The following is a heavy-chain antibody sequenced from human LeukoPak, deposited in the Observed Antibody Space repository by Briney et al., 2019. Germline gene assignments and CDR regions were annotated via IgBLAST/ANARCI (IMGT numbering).Heavy chain of an antibody. CDR2: ISGSGGST. J-gene: IGHJ4*02. V-gene: IGHV3-23*01. CDR3: AKDIRAPGSYYYFDS. CDR1: GFTFSSYA. Sequence: GGSLRLSCAASGFTFSSYAMSWVRQAPGKGLEWVSAISGSGGSTYYADSVKGRFTISRDNAKNSLFLQMNSLRAEDTAVYYCAKDIRAPGSYYYFDSWGQGTLVTVSS. D-gene: IGHD3-10*01.